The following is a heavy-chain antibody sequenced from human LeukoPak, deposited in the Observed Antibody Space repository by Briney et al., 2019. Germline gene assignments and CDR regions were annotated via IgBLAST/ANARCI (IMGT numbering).Heavy chain of an antibody. CDR1: GFTFSSYW. Sequence: GGSLRLSFAASGFTFSSYWMSWVRQAPGKGLEWVANIKQDGSEKYYVDSVKGRFTISRDNAKNSLYLQMNSLRAGDTAVYYCARATGIAAAGYFDYWGQGTLVTVSS. V-gene: IGHV3-7*01. D-gene: IGHD6-13*01. CDR3: ARATGIAAAGYFDY. CDR2: IKQDGSEK. J-gene: IGHJ4*02.